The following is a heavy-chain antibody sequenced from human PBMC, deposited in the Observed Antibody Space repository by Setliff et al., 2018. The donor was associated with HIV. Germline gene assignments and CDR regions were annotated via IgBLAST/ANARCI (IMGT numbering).Heavy chain of an antibody. CDR1: GGSISTSNYY. V-gene: IGHV4-39*01. CDR2: INHSGSA. Sequence: PSETLSLTCILSGGSISTSNYYWGWIRQPPGKGLEWIGEINHSGSADYSPSLKSRVTISIDTSKNQFSLKLSSVTAADTAVYYCARQGDSSGGPDDAFDIWGQGTMVTVSS. CDR3: ARQGDSSGGPDDAFDI. J-gene: IGHJ3*02. D-gene: IGHD6-19*01.